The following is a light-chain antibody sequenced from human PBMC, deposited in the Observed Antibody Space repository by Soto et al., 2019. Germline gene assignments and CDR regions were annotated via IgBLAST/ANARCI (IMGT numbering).Light chain of an antibody. CDR3: ISYAGNHNLV. V-gene: IGLV2-8*01. CDR2: EVN. J-gene: IGLJ2*01. Sequence: QSALTQPPSASGSPGQSVTISCTGTSSDVGAYIYVSWYQQHPGTAPKLIIYEVNKRPSGVPDRFSGSRSGNTASLTVSGLQPEAEADYYCISYAGNHNLVFGGGTKLTVL. CDR1: SSDVGAYIY.